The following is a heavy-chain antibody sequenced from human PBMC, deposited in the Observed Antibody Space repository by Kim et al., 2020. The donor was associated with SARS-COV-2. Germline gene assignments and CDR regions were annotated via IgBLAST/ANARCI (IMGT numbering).Heavy chain of an antibody. D-gene: IGHD3-16*01. V-gene: IGHV4-31*02. J-gene: IGHJ1*01. Sequence: NPSPKSRATISIDTSNNQFSLKLTSMTAADTAVYFCARVGGFPTALQYFQHWGQGTLVTVSS. CDR3: ARVGGFPTALQYFQH.